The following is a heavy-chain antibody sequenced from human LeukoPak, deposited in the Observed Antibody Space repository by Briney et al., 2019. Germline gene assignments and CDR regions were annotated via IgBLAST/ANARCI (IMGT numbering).Heavy chain of an antibody. CDR2: IRSKAYGGTT. Sequence: GGSLRLSCTASGFTFGDYAMSWVRQAPGKGLEWVGFIRSKAYGGTTEYAASVKGRFTILRDDSKSIAYLQMNSLKTEDTAVYYCTRDSSTVTPHYYYGMDVWGQGTTITVSS. V-gene: IGHV3-49*04. CDR1: GFTFGDYA. D-gene: IGHD4-11*01. CDR3: TRDSSTVTPHYYYGMDV. J-gene: IGHJ6*02.